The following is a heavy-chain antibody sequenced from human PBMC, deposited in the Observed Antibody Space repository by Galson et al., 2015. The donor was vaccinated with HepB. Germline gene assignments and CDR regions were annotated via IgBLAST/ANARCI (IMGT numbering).Heavy chain of an antibody. CDR3: TSHGLDWLSIYYYFEV. D-gene: IGHD3-9*01. CDR1: DFSFTRAW. CDR2: IKSNYEFGGI. J-gene: IGHJ2*01. V-gene: IGHV3-15*07. Sequence: SLRLSCAASDFSFTRAWMNWVRQSPGKGLEWVGRIKSNYEFGGIEYAAPVKGRFTISRDDSKEILYLQMTSPKTNDTGVYYCTSHGLDWLSIYYYFEVWGRGTLVTVSS.